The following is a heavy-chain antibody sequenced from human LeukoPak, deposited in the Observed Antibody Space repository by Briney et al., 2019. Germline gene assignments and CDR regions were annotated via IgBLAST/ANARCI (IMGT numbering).Heavy chain of an antibody. J-gene: IGHJ4*02. CDR1: GFTFSSYG. D-gene: IGHD4-23*01. CDR2: ISYDGSNK. V-gene: IGHV3-30*18. Sequence: GGSLRLSCAASGFTFSSYGMHWVRQAPGKGLEWVAVISYDGSNKYYADSVKGRFTISRDNSKNTLYLQMNSLRAEDTAVYYCAKDLGGNSPGLFDYWGQGTLVTVSS. CDR3: AKDLGGNSPGLFDY.